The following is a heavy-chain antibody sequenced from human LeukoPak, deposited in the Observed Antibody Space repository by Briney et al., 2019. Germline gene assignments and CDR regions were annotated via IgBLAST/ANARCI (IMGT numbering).Heavy chain of an antibody. CDR3: ARLTKYSGTWYADY. CDR1: GGSISDYY. Sequence: PSETLSLTCAVSGGSISDYYWSWIRQPPGKGLELIGYIHYSGSTNYNPSLKSRVTISVDTAKNQFSLKLSSVTAADTAVYYCARLTKYSGTWYADYWGQGTLVTVSS. V-gene: IGHV4-59*08. CDR2: IHYSGST. J-gene: IGHJ4*02. D-gene: IGHD1-26*01.